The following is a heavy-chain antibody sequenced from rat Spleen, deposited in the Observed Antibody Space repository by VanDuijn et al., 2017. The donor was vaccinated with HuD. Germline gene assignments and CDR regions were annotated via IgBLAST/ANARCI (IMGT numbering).Heavy chain of an antibody. J-gene: IGHJ2*01. CDR1: GFTFSNYG. V-gene: IGHV5-29*01. CDR2: LSYDGITT. CDR3: ARRHYGYTDYFDF. D-gene: IGHD1-9*01. Sequence: EVQLVESGGGLAQPGRSLKFSCAASGFTFSNYGMAWVRQAPTKGLEWVATLSYDGITTYYRDSVKGRFTISRDNAKSTLSLQMDSLRSEDTATYYCARRHYGYTDYFDFWGQGVMVTVSP.